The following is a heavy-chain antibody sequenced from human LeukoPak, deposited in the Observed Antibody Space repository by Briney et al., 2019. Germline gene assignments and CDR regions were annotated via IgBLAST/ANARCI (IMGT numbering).Heavy chain of an antibody. Sequence: SETLSLTCAVYGGSFSGYYWSWIRQPPGKGLEWIGEINHSGSTNYNPSLKSRVTISVDTSKNQFSLKLSSVTAADTAMYYCARVRDGSVFEIWGQGTMVTVSS. CDR1: GGSFSGYY. J-gene: IGHJ3*02. D-gene: IGHD5-24*01. CDR2: INHSGST. V-gene: IGHV4-34*01. CDR3: ARVRDGSVFEI.